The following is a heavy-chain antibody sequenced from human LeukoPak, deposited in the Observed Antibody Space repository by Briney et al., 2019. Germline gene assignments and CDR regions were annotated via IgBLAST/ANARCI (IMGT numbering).Heavy chain of an antibody. D-gene: IGHD3-3*01. CDR2: ISSSSSYI. CDR1: GFTLSGHS. Sequence: PGGSLRLSCVVSGFTLSGHSINWVRQAPGKGLEWVSSISSSSSYIYYTDSVKGRFTISRDNAKNSLYLQMNSLRAEDTAVYYCARETHYDFWSGYYHRRGFDYWGQGTLVTVSS. V-gene: IGHV3-21*01. CDR3: ARETHYDFWSGYYHRRGFDY. J-gene: IGHJ4*02.